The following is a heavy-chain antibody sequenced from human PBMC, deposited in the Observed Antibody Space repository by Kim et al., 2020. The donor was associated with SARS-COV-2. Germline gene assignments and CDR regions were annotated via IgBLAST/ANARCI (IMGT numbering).Heavy chain of an antibody. CDR3: ARDRSSSRLTGYGMDV. CDR2: INPNSGGT. J-gene: IGHJ6*02. CDR1: GYTFTGYY. V-gene: IGHV1-2*06. D-gene: IGHD6-6*01. Sequence: ASVKVSCKASGYTFTGYYMHWVRQAPGQGLEWMGRINPNSGGTNYAQKFQGRVTMTRDTSISTAYMELSRLRSDDTAVYYCARDRSSSRLTGYGMDVWGQGTTVTVSS.